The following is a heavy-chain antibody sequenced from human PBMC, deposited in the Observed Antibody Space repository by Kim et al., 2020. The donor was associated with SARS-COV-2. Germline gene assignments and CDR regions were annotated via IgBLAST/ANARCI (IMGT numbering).Heavy chain of an antibody. Sequence: ASVKVSCKASGYTFTSYDINWVRQATGQGLEWMGWMNPNSGNTGYAQKFQGRVTMTRNTSISTAYMELSSLRSEDTAVYYCARGGPTEGYYYYYGMDVWGQGTTVTVSS. CDR2: MNPNSGNT. J-gene: IGHJ6*02. V-gene: IGHV1-8*01. CDR1: GYTFTSYD. CDR3: ARGGPTEGYYYYYGMDV.